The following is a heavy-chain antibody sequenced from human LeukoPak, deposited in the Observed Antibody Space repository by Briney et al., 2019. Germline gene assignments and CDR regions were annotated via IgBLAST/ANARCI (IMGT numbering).Heavy chain of an antibody. CDR2: ISSSGSTI. V-gene: IGHV3-11*01. Sequence: GGSLRLSCAASGFTFSDYYMSWIRQAPGKGLEWVSYISSSGSTIYYADSVKGRFTISRDNAKNSLYLQMNSLRAEDTAVYYCARDRRLGSSSLFDPWGQGTLVTVSS. CDR1: GFTFSDYY. CDR3: ARDRRLGSSSLFDP. D-gene: IGHD6-13*01. J-gene: IGHJ5*02.